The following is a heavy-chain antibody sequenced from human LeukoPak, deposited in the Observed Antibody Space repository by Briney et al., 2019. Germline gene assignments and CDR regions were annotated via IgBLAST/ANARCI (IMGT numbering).Heavy chain of an antibody. CDR3: ARHRSKWLQSSFDY. CDR2: IFYSGNT. CDR1: GGSINSSSYY. Sequence: SETLSLTCTVSGGSINSSSYYWGWIRQPPGKGLEWIGSIFYSGNTYDNPSLKSRVTMSVDTSKNQFSLKLNSVTAADTAVYYCARHRSKWLQSSFDYWGQGTLVTVSS. V-gene: IGHV4-39*01. J-gene: IGHJ4*02. D-gene: IGHD5-24*01.